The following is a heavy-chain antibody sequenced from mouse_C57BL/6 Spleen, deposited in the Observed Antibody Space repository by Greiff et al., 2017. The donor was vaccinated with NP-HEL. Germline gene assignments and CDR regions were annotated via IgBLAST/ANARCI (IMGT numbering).Heavy chain of an antibody. CDR2: IYPGDGDT. Sequence: QVHVKQSGPELVKPGASVKISCKASGYAFSSSWMNWVKQRPGKGLEWIGRIYPGDGDTNYNGKFKGKATLTADKSSSTAYMQLSSLTSEDSAVYFCARRGTTVVATDYFDYWGQGTTLTVSS. J-gene: IGHJ2*01. CDR1: GYAFSSSW. D-gene: IGHD1-1*01. V-gene: IGHV1-82*01. CDR3: ARRGTTVVATDYFDY.